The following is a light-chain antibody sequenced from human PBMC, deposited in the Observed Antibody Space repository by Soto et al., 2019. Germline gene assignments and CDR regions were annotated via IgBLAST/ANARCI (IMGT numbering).Light chain of an antibody. CDR3: QQYNIYPLT. CDR1: QDINSY. CDR2: GAS. Sequence: DVQMTQSPSSLSASVGDRVTITCRASQDINSYLAWYQQKPGNAPKSLIYGASSLQTGVPSRFSGSESGTDFTLTIGNLQPEDSATYYCQQYNIYPLTFGGGTKVEIK. V-gene: IGKV1D-16*01. J-gene: IGKJ4*01.